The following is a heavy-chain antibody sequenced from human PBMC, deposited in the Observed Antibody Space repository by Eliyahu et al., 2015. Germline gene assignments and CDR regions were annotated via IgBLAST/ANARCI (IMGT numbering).Heavy chain of an antibody. J-gene: IGHJ4*02. D-gene: IGHD2-2*01. CDR1: GFPFSTYA. CDR2: VWSDGSNQ. V-gene: IGHV3-33*01. Sequence: QVQLVESGGGVVQPGRSLRLSCAASGFPFSTYAMNWVRQAPGKGLXWVADVWSDGSNQYYADSVRGXFTISRDNXKNTVSLQMNSLRAEDTAMYYCARDLEKFSSSHYFDYWGRGTLVTVSS. CDR3: ARDLEKFSSSHYFDY.